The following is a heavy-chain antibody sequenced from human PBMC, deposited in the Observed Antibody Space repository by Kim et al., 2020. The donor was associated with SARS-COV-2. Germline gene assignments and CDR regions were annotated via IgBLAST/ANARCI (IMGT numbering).Heavy chain of an antibody. CDR2: IFYTGST. V-gene: IGHV4-39*01. J-gene: IGHJ4*02. CDR1: GGSISSSDYF. Sequence: ETLSLTCTVSGGSISSSDYFWGWIRQPPGKGLEWIGNIFYTGSTYYNPSLKSRLTISVDTSKNQFSLKLTSVTAADTAVYYCARQYGGANDYWGQGILVTVSS. D-gene: IGHD1-26*01. CDR3: ARQYGGANDY.